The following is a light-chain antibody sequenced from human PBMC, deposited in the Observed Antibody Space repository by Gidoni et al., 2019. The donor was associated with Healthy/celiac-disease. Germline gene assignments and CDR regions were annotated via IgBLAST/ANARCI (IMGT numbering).Light chain of an antibody. CDR1: QSVLYRSNNKNY. CDR2: WAS. CDR3: QQYYSTHT. J-gene: IGKJ2*01. V-gene: IGKV4-1*01. Sequence: DIVMTQSPDSLAVSLGERATIKGKSSQSVLYRSNNKNYLAWYHKKPGQPPKLLIYWASTRESGVHDRFSGSGSGTDFTLTISSLQAEDVAVYYCQQYYSTHTFGQGTKLEIK.